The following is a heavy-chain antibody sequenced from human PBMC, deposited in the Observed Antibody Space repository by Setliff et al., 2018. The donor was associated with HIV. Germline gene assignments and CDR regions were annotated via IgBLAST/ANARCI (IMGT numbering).Heavy chain of an antibody. Sequence: GGSLRLSCAASGFTFNSHEMNWVRLAPGKGLEWVSYISGSGSTIYYADSVKGRFTISRDNAKNSPYLQMNSLRAEDTAVYYCVRVYRAGSWDYWGQGTLVTVSS. CDR3: VRVYRAGSWDY. CDR2: ISGSGSTI. V-gene: IGHV3-48*03. CDR1: GFTFNSHE. J-gene: IGHJ4*02. D-gene: IGHD6-13*01.